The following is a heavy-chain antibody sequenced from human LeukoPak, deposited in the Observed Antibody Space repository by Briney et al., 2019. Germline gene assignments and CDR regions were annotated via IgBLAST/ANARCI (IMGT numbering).Heavy chain of an antibody. CDR2: IYYSGST. Sequence: SETLSLTCTVSGGSISSSSYYWGWIRQPPGKGLEWIGSIYYSGSTYYNPSLKSRVTTSVDTSKNQFSLKLSSVTAADTAVYYCAREPTYYDFWSGYRNYYYYYMDVWGKGTTVTVSS. J-gene: IGHJ6*03. V-gene: IGHV4-39*07. D-gene: IGHD3-3*01. CDR1: GGSISSSSYY. CDR3: AREPTYYDFWSGYRNYYYYYMDV.